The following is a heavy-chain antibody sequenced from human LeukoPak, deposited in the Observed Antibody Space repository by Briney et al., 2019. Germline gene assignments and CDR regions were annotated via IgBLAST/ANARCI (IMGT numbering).Heavy chain of an antibody. J-gene: IGHJ4*02. Sequence: GSVRLSCAASGFTFSSYAMHWVRQAPGKGLEWVAVISYDGSNKYYADSVKGRFTISRDNSKNTLYLQMNSLRAEDTAVYYCARGRDSSGYYLDYWGQGTLVTVSS. V-gene: IGHV3-30-3*01. CDR3: ARGRDSSGYYLDY. D-gene: IGHD3-22*01. CDR1: GFTFSSYA. CDR2: ISYDGSNK.